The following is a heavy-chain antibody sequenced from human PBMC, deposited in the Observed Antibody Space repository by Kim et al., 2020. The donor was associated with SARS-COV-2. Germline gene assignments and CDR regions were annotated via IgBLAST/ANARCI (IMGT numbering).Heavy chain of an antibody. CDR3: TRRGGSSPDY. V-gene: IGHV3-73*01. CDR2: AT. J-gene: IGHJ4*02. D-gene: IGHD2-15*01. Sequence: ATAYAASVKGRFTISRDDSKNTAYLQMNSLKTEDTAVYYCTRRGGSSPDYWGQGTLVTVSS.